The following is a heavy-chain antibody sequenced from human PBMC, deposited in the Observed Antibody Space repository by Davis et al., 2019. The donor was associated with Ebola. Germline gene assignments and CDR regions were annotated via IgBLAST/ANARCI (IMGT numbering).Heavy chain of an antibody. D-gene: IGHD2-21*02. CDR3: AKDTANIWFDI. CDR2: LCLSADT. CDR1: GFAFSSYV. V-gene: IGHV3-23*01. Sequence: GGSLRLSCAASGFAFSSYVMRWVRRAPGKGLEWVSTLCLSADTYYADSVKGRFTISRDNSRNTRYLQMNGLRVEDTAIYYCAKDTANIWFDIWGQGTMVTVSS. J-gene: IGHJ3*02.